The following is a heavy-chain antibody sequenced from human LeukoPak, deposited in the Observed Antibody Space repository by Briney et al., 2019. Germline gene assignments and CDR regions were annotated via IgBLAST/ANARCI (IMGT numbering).Heavy chain of an antibody. D-gene: IGHD3-10*01. Sequence: GGSLRLSCAASGFTFSSYWMHWVRQAPGKGLVWVSRINSDGSSTSYADSVKGRFTISRDNAKNTLYLQMNSLRAEDTAVYYCAREGDGVWFGELSWGQGTLVTVSS. CDR3: AREGDGVWFGELS. V-gene: IGHV3-74*01. CDR1: GFTFSSYW. CDR2: INSDGSST. J-gene: IGHJ4*02.